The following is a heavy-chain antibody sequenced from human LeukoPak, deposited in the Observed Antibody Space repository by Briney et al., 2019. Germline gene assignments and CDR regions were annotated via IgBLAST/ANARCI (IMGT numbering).Heavy chain of an antibody. D-gene: IGHD3-10*01. V-gene: IGHV1-2*02. CDR1: VYTFTHFY. CDR2: INPNSCFT. CDR3: ARDLSFYGAGSYYFDY. Sequence: ASVKVSCKASVYTFTHFYTHWVRQAPGQGLEWMGWINPNSCFTNYAQKFQRRVTMTRDTSISTAYMELSRLRSDDTAVYYCARDLSFYGAGSYYFDYWGQGTLVTVSS. J-gene: IGHJ4*02.